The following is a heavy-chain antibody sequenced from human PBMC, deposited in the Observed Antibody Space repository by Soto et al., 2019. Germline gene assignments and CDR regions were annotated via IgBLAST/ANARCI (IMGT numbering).Heavy chain of an antibody. CDR3: ASVNLRFSYGIDV. D-gene: IGHD3-3*01. V-gene: IGHV3-48*03. CDR1: GSTFSSSE. Sequence: QPGGSLRLSCAASGSTFSSSEMHWVRQAPGKGLEWVSYISKSGTVIYYADSVKGRFTISRDNAKNLLYLQMNSLRAEDTAVYFCASVNLRFSYGIDVWGQGTSVTVSS. CDR2: ISKSGTVI. J-gene: IGHJ6*02.